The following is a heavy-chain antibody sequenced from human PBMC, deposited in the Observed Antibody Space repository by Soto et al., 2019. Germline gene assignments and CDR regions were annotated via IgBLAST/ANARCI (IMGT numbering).Heavy chain of an antibody. Sequence: EAQLVESGGGLVQPGGSLRLSCAASGFTLSDHYMDWVRQAPGKGLEWVGRTRNKANSYTTEYAASVKGRFTISRDDSKTSLYLQMNSLKTEDTAVYYCAKSGGSYSHIDSWGQGTLVAVSS. CDR1: GFTLSDHY. V-gene: IGHV3-72*01. CDR2: TRNKANSYTT. CDR3: AKSGGSYSHIDS. J-gene: IGHJ4*02. D-gene: IGHD1-26*01.